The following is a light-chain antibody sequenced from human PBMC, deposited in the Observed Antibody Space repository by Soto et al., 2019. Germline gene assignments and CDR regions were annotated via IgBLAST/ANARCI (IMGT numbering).Light chain of an antibody. CDR3: HQYGKSPRT. V-gene: IGKV3-20*01. J-gene: IGKJ1*01. CDR2: GAI. CDR1: QIVTSDY. Sequence: DIVLTQSPGTLSLSPGERVTLSCRASQIVTSDYLAWYHQAPGQAPRLLIYGAINRATGISDRFSGSGSGTDFTLSISKLEPGDFGVYFCHQYGKSPRTFGQGTKVDIK.